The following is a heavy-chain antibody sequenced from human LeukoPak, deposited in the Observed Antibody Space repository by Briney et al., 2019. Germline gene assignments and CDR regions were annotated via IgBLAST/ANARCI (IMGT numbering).Heavy chain of an antibody. D-gene: IGHD2-15*01. J-gene: IGHJ6*02. CDR1: GFTFSSYG. CDR3: ARGSGWYPPYYYYGMDV. Sequence: PGRSLRLSCAASGFTFSSYGMHWVRQAPGKGLEWVAVISYDGSNKYYADSVKGRFTISRDNSKNTLYLQMNSLRAEDTAVYYCARGSGWYPPYYYYGMDVWGQGTTVTVSS. V-gene: IGHV3-30*03. CDR2: ISYDGSNK.